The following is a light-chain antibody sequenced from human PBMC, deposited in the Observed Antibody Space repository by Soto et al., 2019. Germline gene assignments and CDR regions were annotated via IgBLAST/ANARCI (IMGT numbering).Light chain of an antibody. Sequence: DIQMTQSPSSLSASVGDRVTITCRASQSISKYLNWYQQKPGKAPKFLIYAASSLQSGVPSRFSGSGSGTDFTLTISSLQPEDFATYYCQQSYKTPPFTFGPGTKVDVK. J-gene: IGKJ3*01. CDR2: AAS. CDR3: QQSYKTPPFT. CDR1: QSISKY. V-gene: IGKV1-39*01.